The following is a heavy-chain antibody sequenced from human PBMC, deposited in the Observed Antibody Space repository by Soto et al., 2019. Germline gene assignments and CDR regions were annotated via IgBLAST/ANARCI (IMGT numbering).Heavy chain of an antibody. J-gene: IGHJ4*02. CDR1: RASIYTYS. Sequence: SETLSLTCTVSRASIYTYSWTWIRQPAGKGLQWIGHIYSSGSANYSPSLKSRVSMSVDSSKNQISLKLSSVAAADTAVYYCATIVGANDYWGQGTLVTVSS. D-gene: IGHD1-26*01. CDR2: IYSSGSA. V-gene: IGHV4-4*07. CDR3: ATIVGANDY.